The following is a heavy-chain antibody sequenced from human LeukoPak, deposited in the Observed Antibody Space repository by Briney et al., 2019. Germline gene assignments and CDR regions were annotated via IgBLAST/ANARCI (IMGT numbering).Heavy chain of an antibody. J-gene: IGHJ6*02. CDR2: ISAYNGNT. Sequence: ASVKVSCKASEGTFSSYTISWVQQAPGQGLEWMGWISAYNGNTNYAQKLQGRVTMTTDTSTSTAYMELRSLRSDDTAVYYCARDKRGTYYYYYYGMDVWGQGTTLTVSS. D-gene: IGHD1-1*01. V-gene: IGHV1-18*01. CDR1: EGTFSSYT. CDR3: ARDKRGTYYYYYYGMDV.